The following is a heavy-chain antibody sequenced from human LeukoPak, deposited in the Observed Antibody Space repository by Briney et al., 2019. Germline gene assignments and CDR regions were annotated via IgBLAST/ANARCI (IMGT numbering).Heavy chain of an antibody. D-gene: IGHD2-2*01. CDR3: ARGLGYCSSTSCYWES. CDR2: IRKDGSEK. CDR1: GFTFEIYW. V-gene: IGHV3-7*05. J-gene: IGHJ5*02. Sequence: GGSLRLSCAASGFTFEIYWMSWVRQAPGKGLEWVANIRKDGSEKNYVVSVKGRFTISRDNAKNSLYLQMNSLRAEDTALYYCARGLGYCSSTSCYWESWGQGTLVTVSS.